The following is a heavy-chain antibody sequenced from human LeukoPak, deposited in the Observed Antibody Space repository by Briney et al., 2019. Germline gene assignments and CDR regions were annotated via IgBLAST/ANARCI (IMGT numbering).Heavy chain of an antibody. CDR2: ISGSGGST. D-gene: IGHD6-19*01. CDR3: AKGSGWYV. CDR1: GFTFSSYA. V-gene: IGHV3-23*01. J-gene: IGHJ4*02. Sequence: GASLRLSCAASGFTFSSYAMSWVRQAPGKGLEWVSVISGSGGSTEYADSVKGRFTISRDNSKDTLYLQMNSLRAEDTAVYYCAKGSGWYVWGQGTLVTVSS.